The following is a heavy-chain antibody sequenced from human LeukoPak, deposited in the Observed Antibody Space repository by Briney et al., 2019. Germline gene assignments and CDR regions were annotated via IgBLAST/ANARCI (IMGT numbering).Heavy chain of an antibody. J-gene: IGHJ4*02. CDR3: AKESRFGDYLDY. CDR2: ISGSGGST. V-gene: IGHV3-23*01. D-gene: IGHD3-10*01. Sequence: PGGSLRLSCAASEFTFSSYAISWVRQAPGKGLEWVSAISGSGGSTYYADSVKGRFTISRDNSKNTLYLQMNSLRAEDTAVYYCAKESRFGDYLDYWGQGTLVTVSS. CDR1: EFTFSSYA.